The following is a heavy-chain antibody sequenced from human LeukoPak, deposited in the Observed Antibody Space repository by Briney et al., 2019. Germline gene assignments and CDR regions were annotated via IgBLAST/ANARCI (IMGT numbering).Heavy chain of an antibody. CDR3: AKDLIT. J-gene: IGHJ5*02. CDR1: GFTLSNYG. V-gene: IGHV3-30*02. Sequence: PGGSLRLSCAASGFTLSNYGMHWVRQAPGRGLEWVAFIRFDGSNKYYADFVNGRLNISRDNSKNTLYLQMNGLRGDDTAVYYCAKDLITWGQGALVSVS. CDR2: IRFDGSNK. D-gene: IGHD3-22*01.